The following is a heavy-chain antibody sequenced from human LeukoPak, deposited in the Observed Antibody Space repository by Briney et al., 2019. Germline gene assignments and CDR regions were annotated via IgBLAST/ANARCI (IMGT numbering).Heavy chain of an antibody. J-gene: IGHJ4*02. CDR3: ARRYSTGYSYYFDY. D-gene: IGHD3-22*01. CDR2: IYPGDSDV. Sequence: GEPLKISCKASGYGFATYWIGGVRRMPGKGLEWMGMIYPGDSDVRYSPSFQGQVTMSADKSINTAYLQWSSLKASDTAIYYCARRYSTGYSYYFDYWGQGTLVTVPS. CDR1: GYGFATYW. V-gene: IGHV5-51*03.